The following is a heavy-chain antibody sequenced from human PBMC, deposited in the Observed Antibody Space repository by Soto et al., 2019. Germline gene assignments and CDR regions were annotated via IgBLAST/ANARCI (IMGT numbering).Heavy chain of an antibody. CDR2: FNAGYGNT. Sequence: GASVKVSCKASGYTFSSYAMHWVRQAPGQRLEWMGWFNAGYGNTKSSQKFQDRVTISRDTSASTAYMELTSLRSEDTAVYYCARDTGDGTFDFWGQGTLVTVSS. V-gene: IGHV1-3*01. CDR1: GYTFSSYA. J-gene: IGHJ4*02. D-gene: IGHD7-27*01. CDR3: ARDTGDGTFDF.